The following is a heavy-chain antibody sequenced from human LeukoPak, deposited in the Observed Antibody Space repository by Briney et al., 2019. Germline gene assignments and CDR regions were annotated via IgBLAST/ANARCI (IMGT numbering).Heavy chain of an antibody. Sequence: SETLSLTCTVSTGSISSYYWSWIRQPPGKGLEWIGYVSYSGSTNYNPSLKSRVTISVDTSKNQFSLKLSSVTAADTAVYYCARTGGYYSPSAFDIWGQGTMVTVSS. CDR1: TGSISSYY. J-gene: IGHJ3*02. V-gene: IGHV4-59*01. CDR3: ARTGGYYSPSAFDI. CDR2: VSYSGST. D-gene: IGHD3-22*01.